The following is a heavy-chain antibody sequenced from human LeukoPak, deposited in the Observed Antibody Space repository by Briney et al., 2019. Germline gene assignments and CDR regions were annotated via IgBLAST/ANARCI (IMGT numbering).Heavy chain of an antibody. CDR3: ARQTGQMGAAADPFDY. CDR2: INHSGST. CDR1: GGSFSGYY. V-gene: IGHV4-34*01. D-gene: IGHD6-13*01. J-gene: IGHJ4*02. Sequence: SETLSLTCAVHGGSFSGYYWSWIRQPPGKGLEWIGEINHSGSTNYNPSLKSRVTILVDTSKNQFSLKLTTVTAADTAVYYCARQTGQMGAAADPFDYWGQGTLVTVSS.